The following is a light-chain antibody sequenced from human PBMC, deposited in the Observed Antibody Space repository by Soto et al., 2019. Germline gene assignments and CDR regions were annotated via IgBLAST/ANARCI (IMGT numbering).Light chain of an antibody. CDR2: DAS. CDR1: QGISSA. Sequence: AILLPQSPSSLSASVGDRVTITCRASQGISSALAWYQQKPGKAPKLLIYDASSLESGVPSRFSGSGSGTDFTLTISSLQPEDFANYYCQQFNSYPHTFGQGTKLEIK. CDR3: QQFNSYPHT. J-gene: IGKJ2*01. V-gene: IGKV1-13*02.